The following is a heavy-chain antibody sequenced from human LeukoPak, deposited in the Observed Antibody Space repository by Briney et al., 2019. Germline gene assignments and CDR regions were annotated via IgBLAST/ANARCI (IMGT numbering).Heavy chain of an antibody. V-gene: IGHV4-59*01. J-gene: IGHJ6*03. CDR2: IYYSGST. Sequence: SETLSLTCTVSGGSISNKYWSWIRQPPGKGLEWIGYIYYSGSTNYNPSLKSRVTILVDTSKNQFSLKLSSVTAADTAVYFCARLLWFGETHYYMDVWGKGTTVTISS. D-gene: IGHD3-10*01. CDR1: GGSISNKY. CDR3: ARLLWFGETHYYMDV.